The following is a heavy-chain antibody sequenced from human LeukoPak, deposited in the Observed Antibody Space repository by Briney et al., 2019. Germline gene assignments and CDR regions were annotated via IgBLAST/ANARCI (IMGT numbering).Heavy chain of an antibody. CDR2: IYTSGST. CDR1: GGSISSGSYY. J-gene: IGHJ3*02. D-gene: IGHD3-3*01. Sequence: PSETLSLTCTVSGGSISSGSYYWSWIRQPAGKGLEWIGRIYTSGSTNYNPSLKSRVTMSVDTSKNQFSLKLSSVTAADTAVYYCARIRRSVAAQRSSYDFWSGSDAFDIWGQGTMVTVSS. CDR3: ARIRRSVAAQRSSYDFWSGSDAFDI. V-gene: IGHV4-61*02.